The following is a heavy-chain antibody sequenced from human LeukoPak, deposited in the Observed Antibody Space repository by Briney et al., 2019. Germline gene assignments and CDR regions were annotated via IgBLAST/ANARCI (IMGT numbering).Heavy chain of an antibody. CDR1: GFTFSSYG. V-gene: IGHV3-30*18. CDR2: IPYDGSNK. Sequence: GGSLRLSCAASGFTFSSYGMHWVRQAPGKGLEWVAVIPYDGSNKYYADSVKGRFTISRDNSKNTLYLQMNSLRAEDTAVYYCAKDHLEMATAGCFDYWGQGTLVTVSS. CDR3: AKDHLEMATAGCFDY. J-gene: IGHJ4*02. D-gene: IGHD5-24*01.